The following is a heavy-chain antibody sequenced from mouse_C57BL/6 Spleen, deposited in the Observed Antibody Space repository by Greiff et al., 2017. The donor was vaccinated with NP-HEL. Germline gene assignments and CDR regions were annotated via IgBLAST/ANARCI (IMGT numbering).Heavy chain of an antibody. D-gene: IGHD2-1*01. CDR2: IYPGDGDT. CDR1: GYAFSSYW. Sequence: QVQLQQSGAELVKPGASVKISCKASGYAFSSYWMNWVKQRPGKGLEWIGQIYPGDGDTTYNGKFKGKATLTADKSSSTAYMQLSSLASEDSAVYFCARKGDLPGEGWGKGTTLTGSS. CDR3: ARKGDLPGEG. J-gene: IGHJ2*01. V-gene: IGHV1-80*01.